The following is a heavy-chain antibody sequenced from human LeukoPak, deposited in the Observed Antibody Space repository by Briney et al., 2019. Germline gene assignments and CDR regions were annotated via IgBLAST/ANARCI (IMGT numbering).Heavy chain of an antibody. J-gene: IGHJ4*02. CDR2: IKQDGSEK. Sequence: PGGSLRLSCAASEFTFSSYWMSWVRQAPGKGLEWVANIKQDGSEKYYVDSVKGRFTISRDNAKNSLYLQMNSLRAEDTAVYYCARAPTRTVVVAEDDYWGQGTLVTVSS. CDR1: EFTFSSYW. D-gene: IGHD2-15*01. CDR3: ARAPTRTVVVAEDDY. V-gene: IGHV3-7*01.